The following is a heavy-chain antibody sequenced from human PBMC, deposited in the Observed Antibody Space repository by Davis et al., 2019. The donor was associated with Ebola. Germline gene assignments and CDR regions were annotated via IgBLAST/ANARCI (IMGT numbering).Heavy chain of an antibody. D-gene: IGHD6-13*01. Sequence: ASVKVSCKASGYTFTSYAMHWVRQAPGQRLEWMGWINAGNGNTKYSQKFQGRVTITRDTSASTAYMELSSLRSEDTAVYYCARPRIAAAQLDYWGQGTLVTVSS. J-gene: IGHJ4*02. CDR3: ARPRIAAAQLDY. CDR1: GYTFTSYA. CDR2: INAGNGNT. V-gene: IGHV1-3*01.